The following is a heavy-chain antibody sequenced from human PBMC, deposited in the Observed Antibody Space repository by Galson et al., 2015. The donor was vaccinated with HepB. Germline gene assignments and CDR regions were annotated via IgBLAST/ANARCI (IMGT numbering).Heavy chain of an antibody. V-gene: IGHV3-9*01. D-gene: IGHD4-17*01. CDR3: AKDMGNGDYGWAFDV. CDR1: GFIFDDYT. CDR2: ISWNSGNI. Sequence: SLRLSCAASGFIFDDYTMHWIRHVPGKGLEWVSRISWNSGNIGYADSVKGRFTISRDNAENSLYLQMDSLRAEDTALYYCAKDMGNGDYGWAFDVWGQGTMVIVSS. J-gene: IGHJ3*01.